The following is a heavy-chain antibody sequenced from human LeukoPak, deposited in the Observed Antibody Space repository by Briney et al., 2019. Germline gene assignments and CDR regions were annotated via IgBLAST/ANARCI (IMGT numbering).Heavy chain of an antibody. CDR1: GGSISSGGYY. D-gene: IGHD5-24*01. V-gene: IGHV4-30-2*01. CDR3: ARLMGDGYNN. CDR2: IYHSGST. Sequence: PSQTLSLTCTVSGGSISSGGYYWSWIRQPPGKGLEWIGYIYHSGSTYYNPSLKSRVTISVDRSKNQFSLKLSSVTAADTAVYYCARLMGDGYNNWGQGTLVTVSS. J-gene: IGHJ4*02.